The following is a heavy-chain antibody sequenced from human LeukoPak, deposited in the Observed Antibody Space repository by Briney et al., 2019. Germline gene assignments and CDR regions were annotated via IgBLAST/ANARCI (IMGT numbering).Heavy chain of an antibody. D-gene: IGHD3-22*01. CDR1: GDSISSGDYY. CDR3: AREGDYYDTSGTLDY. J-gene: IGHJ4*02. V-gene: IGHV4-61*02. CDR2: ISSSGST. Sequence: SETLFLTCTVPGDSISSGDYYWSWIRQPAGKGLEWIGRISSSGSTNYNPSLKSRVTISVDTSKNQFSLKLSSVTAADTAVYYCAREGDYYDTSGTLDYWGQGTLVTVSS.